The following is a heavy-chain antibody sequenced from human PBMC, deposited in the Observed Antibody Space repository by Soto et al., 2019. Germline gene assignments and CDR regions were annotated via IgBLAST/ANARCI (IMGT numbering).Heavy chain of an antibody. D-gene: IGHD2-15*01. J-gene: IGHJ5*02. V-gene: IGHV1-3*01. CDR2: INPDNGNT. Sequence: ASVKVSCKASGYTFTRYTMNWVRQAPGQRLEWMGWINPDNGNTKSSQKFQDRVVITRDTSASTAYMDLSSLRSEDTAVYYCARGIATGQLDPWGQGTLVTVSS. CDR1: GYTFTRYT. CDR3: ARGIATGQLDP.